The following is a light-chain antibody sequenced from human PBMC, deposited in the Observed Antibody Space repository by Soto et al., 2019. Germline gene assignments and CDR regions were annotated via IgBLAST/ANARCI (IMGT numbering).Light chain of an antibody. CDR3: QSADTSGTYNI. CDR1: SLPKQY. J-gene: IGLJ2*01. Sequence: SYELTQPPSVSVSPGQTAGITCSGASLPKQYAYWYQQKPGQAPVLVIYKDTERPSGIPERFSGSSSGTTVTLTISGVQAEDEADYYCQSADTSGTYNIFGGGTKLTVL. CDR2: KDT. V-gene: IGLV3-25*03.